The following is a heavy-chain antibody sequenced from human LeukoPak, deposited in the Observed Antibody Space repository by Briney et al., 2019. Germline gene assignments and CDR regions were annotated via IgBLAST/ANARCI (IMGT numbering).Heavy chain of an antibody. Sequence: APGXXLEWMGIINPSGGSTSYAQKFQGRVTMTRDTSTSTVYMELSSLRSEDTAVYYCARDRALDYWGQGTLVTVSS. CDR3: ARDRALDY. J-gene: IGHJ4*02. D-gene: IGHD3-10*01. V-gene: IGHV1-46*01. CDR2: INPSGGST.